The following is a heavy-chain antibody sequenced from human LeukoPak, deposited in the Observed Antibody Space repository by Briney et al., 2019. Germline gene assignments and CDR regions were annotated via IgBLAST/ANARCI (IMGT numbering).Heavy chain of an antibody. CDR1: GFTFSSYG. Sequence: GGSLRLSCAASGFTFSSYGMHWVRQAPGKGLEWVAFISSDGSNKYYADSVKGRFTISRDNSKNTLYLQMNSLRAEDTAVYYCAKDLDVGSSSGYPDRDYWGQGTLVTVSS. V-gene: IGHV3-30*18. CDR2: ISSDGSNK. D-gene: IGHD3-22*01. J-gene: IGHJ4*02. CDR3: AKDLDVGSSSGYPDRDY.